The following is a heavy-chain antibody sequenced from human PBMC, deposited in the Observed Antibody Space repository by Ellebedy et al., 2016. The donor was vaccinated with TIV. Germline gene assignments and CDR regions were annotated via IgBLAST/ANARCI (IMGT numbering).Heavy chain of an antibody. V-gene: IGHV4-34*01. CDR2: INHSGST. CDR1: GGSFSAYY. Sequence: MPSETLSLTCAVYGGSFSAYYWSWIRQPPGKGLEWIGEINHSGSTDYNSSLTSRVTISVDTSKNQFSLKLSSVTAADTAVYYGARVGIAAAGQKNYYYYYGMDVWGQGTTVTVSS. J-gene: IGHJ6*02. CDR3: ARVGIAAAGQKNYYYYYGMDV. D-gene: IGHD6-13*01.